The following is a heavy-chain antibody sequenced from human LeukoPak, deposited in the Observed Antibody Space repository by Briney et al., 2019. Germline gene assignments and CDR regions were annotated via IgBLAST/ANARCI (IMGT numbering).Heavy chain of an antibody. CDR2: IKSKTDGGTT. V-gene: IGHV3-15*01. Sequence: GGSLRLSCAGSGFTFNNAWMSWVRQAPGRGREWVGRIKSKTDGGTTDYAAPVKGRFTISRDDSKNTLYLQMNSLKTEDTAVYYCWRSPDSYGMDVWGQGTTVTVSS. J-gene: IGHJ6*02. CDR3: WRSPDSYGMDV. CDR1: GFTFNNAW. D-gene: IGHD3-3*01.